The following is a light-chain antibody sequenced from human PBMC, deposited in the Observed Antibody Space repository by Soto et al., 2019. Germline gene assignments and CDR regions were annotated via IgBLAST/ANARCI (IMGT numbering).Light chain of an antibody. CDR3: QQYSDSVYT. V-gene: IGKV3-20*01. Sequence: EIVLTQSPGTLSLSPGERATLSCRASQRVSSSYLAWYQQKPGQAPRLLIYGTSSRATGIPDRFSGSGSGTDFILTISRLEPEDFAVYYCQQYSDSVYTFGQGTKLEI. CDR2: GTS. J-gene: IGKJ2*01. CDR1: QRVSSSY.